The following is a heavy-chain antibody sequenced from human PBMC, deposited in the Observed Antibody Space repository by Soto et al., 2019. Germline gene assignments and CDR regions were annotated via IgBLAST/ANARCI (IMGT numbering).Heavy chain of an antibody. J-gene: IGHJ6*02. D-gene: IGHD6-19*01. CDR1: GGSISSYY. CDR2: IYTSGST. Sequence: QVQLQESGPGLVKPSETLSLTCTVSGGSISSYYWSWIRQPAGKGLEWIGRIYTSGSTNYNPSLKSRVTMSVDTSKNQFSLKLSSVTVADTAVYYCARDSSGWYPTDYYYGMDVWGQGTTVTVSS. CDR3: ARDSSGWYPTDYYYGMDV. V-gene: IGHV4-4*07.